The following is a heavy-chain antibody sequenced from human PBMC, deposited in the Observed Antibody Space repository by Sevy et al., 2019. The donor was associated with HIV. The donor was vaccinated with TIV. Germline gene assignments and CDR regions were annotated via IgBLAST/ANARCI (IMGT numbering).Heavy chain of an antibody. CDR3: ARGPNGNYLLYYLDY. CDR2: IIPGFSST. V-gene: IGHV1-69*13. J-gene: IGHJ4*02. CDR1: GGSLNTHA. Sequence: ASVNVSCKASGGSLNTHAISWVRQAPGQGLEWMGEIIPGFSSTRYAERFQDRVTLTADEFTSTVYMELTSLKSTDTAVYYCARGPNGNYLLYYLDYWGQGTLVTVSS. D-gene: IGHD1-7*01.